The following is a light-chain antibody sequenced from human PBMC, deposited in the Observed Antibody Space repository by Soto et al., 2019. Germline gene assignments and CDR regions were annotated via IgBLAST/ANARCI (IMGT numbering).Light chain of an antibody. CDR1: QSISSD. J-gene: IGKJ1*01. CDR2: ATS. CDR3: QQTYSNPKT. V-gene: IGKV1-39*01. Sequence: DIQMTQSPSSLSAFVGDRVTITCRASQSISSDLNWYQQKPGKAPKLLIYATSSLQTGVPSRFSGSGSGTDFTLTISSLLPEDLATYYCQQTYSNPKTFGQGTKVEIK.